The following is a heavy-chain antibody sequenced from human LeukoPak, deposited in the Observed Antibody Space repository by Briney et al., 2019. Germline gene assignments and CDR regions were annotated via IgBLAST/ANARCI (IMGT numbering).Heavy chain of an antibody. CDR3: ARYYYDSSGYYTFAYFDY. Sequence: PSETLSLTCTVSGGSISSSSYYWGWIRQPPGKGLEWIGSFYYSGSTYYNPSLKSRVTISVDTSKNQFSLKLSSVTAADTAVYYCARYYYDSSGYYTFAYFDYWGQGTLVTVSS. V-gene: IGHV4-39*07. J-gene: IGHJ4*02. D-gene: IGHD3-22*01. CDR2: FYYSGST. CDR1: GGSISSSSYY.